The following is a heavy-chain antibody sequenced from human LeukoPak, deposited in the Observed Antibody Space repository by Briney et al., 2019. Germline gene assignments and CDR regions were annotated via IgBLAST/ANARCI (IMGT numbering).Heavy chain of an antibody. V-gene: IGHV4-34*01. CDR3: ARLYRAIWFGELDY. Sequence: SETLSLTCAVFGGSFSGSSWTWIRQPPGKGLEWIGEISPSGTTNYNPSLKSRVAMSVDTSNDQFSLTLNSVTAADTAVYYCARLYRAIWFGELDYWGQGTLVTVSS. D-gene: IGHD3-10*01. CDR1: GGSFSGSS. J-gene: IGHJ4*02. CDR2: ISPSGTT.